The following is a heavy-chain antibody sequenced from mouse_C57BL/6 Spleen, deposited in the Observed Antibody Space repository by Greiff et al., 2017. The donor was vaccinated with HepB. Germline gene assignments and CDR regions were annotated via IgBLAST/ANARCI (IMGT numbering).Heavy chain of an antibody. CDR1: GYTFTDYN. V-gene: IGHV1-22*01. CDR2: INPNNGCT. CDR3: ARREDGYFPFAY. Sequence: VQLKESGPELVKPGASVKMSCKASGYTFTDYNMHWVKQSHGKSLEWIGYINPNNGCTSYNQKFKGKATLTVNKSSSTAYMERRSLTSEDSAVYYCARREDGYFPFAYWGQGTLVTVSA. D-gene: IGHD2-3*01. J-gene: IGHJ3*01.